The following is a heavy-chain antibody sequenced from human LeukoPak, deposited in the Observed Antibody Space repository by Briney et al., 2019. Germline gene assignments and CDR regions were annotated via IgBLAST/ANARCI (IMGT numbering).Heavy chain of an antibody. CDR2: IRTTDGNT. V-gene: IGHV1-18*01. D-gene: IGHD3-10*01. J-gene: IGHJ5*02. CDR3: ARDATHAHFYGSGSYRFEP. Sequence: ASVKVSCKASGFSFSTYGVNWVRQAPGQGLQWMGWIRTTDGNTHYAQNFQGRVTMTTDTSTNTAFLEMRSLRSDDTAVYYCARDATHAHFYGSGSYRFEPWGQGTLVTVSS. CDR1: GFSFSTYG.